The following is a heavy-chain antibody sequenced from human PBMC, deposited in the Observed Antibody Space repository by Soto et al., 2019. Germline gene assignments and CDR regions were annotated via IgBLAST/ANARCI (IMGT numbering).Heavy chain of an antibody. D-gene: IGHD3-16*01. CDR3: DRDTGGSYDY. V-gene: IGHV3-72*01. CDR2: SRNKANSYNP. Sequence: EVKLVESGGGLVQPGGSLRLSCAASGFSFSDYYMDWVRQVPGKGLVWVGRSRNKANSYNPEYAPSVKDRFSISRDNSKDSMYLQMNSLKTEDTAVYYCDRDTGGSYDYWGQGALVTVSS. CDR1: GFSFSDYY. J-gene: IGHJ4*02.